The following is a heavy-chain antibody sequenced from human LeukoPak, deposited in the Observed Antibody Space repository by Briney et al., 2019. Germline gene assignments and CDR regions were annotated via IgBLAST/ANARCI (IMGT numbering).Heavy chain of an antibody. CDR3: AIEAHGSGSYILFDY. J-gene: IGHJ4*02. Sequence: ASVKVSCKASGYTFTGYYMHWVRQAPGQGLESMGWINPNSGGTNYAQKFQGRVTMTRDTSISTAYMELSRLRSDDTAVYYCAIEAHGSGSYILFDYWGQGTLVTVSS. V-gene: IGHV1-2*02. D-gene: IGHD3-10*01. CDR1: GYTFTGYY. CDR2: INPNSGGT.